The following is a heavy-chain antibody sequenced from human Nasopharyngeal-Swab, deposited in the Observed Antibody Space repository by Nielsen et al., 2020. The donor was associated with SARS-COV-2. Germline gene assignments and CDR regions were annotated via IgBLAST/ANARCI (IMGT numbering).Heavy chain of an antibody. CDR3: ARDNGQYFDY. CDR2: ISSSSSYI. J-gene: IGHJ4*02. CDR1: GFTFSSSG. Sequence: GESLKISCAASGFTFSSSGMDWVRQAPGKGLEWVSSISSSSSYIYYADSVKGRFTISRDNAKNSLYLQMNSLRAEDTAVYYCARDNGQYFDYWGQGTLVTVSS. V-gene: IGHV3-21*01.